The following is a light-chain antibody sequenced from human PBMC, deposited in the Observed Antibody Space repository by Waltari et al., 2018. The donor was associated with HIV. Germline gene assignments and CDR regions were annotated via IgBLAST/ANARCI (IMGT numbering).Light chain of an antibody. CDR2: WAS. V-gene: IGKV4-1*01. J-gene: IGKJ3*01. CDR1: QSVLYSSNNKNY. CDR3: QQYYSTPWT. Sequence: DIVITQSPHTLSLSLAARATLNCKSSQSVLYSSNNKNYLAWYQQKPVQPPKLLIYWASTRESGVPDRFSGSGSGTDFTLTISSLQAEDVAVYYCQQYYSTPWTFGPGTKVDIK.